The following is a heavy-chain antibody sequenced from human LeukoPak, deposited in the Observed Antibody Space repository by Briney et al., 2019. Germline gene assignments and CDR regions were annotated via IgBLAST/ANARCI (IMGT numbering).Heavy chain of an antibody. J-gene: IGHJ4*02. Sequence: ASVKVSCKASGYTFTSYDINWVRQPTAQGLEWMGWMNPNSGNTGYAQKFQGRVTMTRNTSISTAYMELSSLRSEDTAVYYCARAGGYCGRISCPYYFDYWGQGSLVAVSS. V-gene: IGHV1-8*01. CDR3: ARAGGYCGRISCPYYFDY. D-gene: IGHD2-15*01. CDR2: MNPNSGNT. CDR1: GYTFTSYD.